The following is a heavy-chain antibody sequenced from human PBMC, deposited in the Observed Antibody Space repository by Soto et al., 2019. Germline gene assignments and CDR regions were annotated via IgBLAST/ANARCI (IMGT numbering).Heavy chain of an antibody. D-gene: IGHD5-12*01. J-gene: IGHJ6*03. V-gene: IGHV4-4*02. CDR2: IYHSGST. CDR1: SGSISSSNW. Sequence: SETLSLTCAVSSGSISSSNWWSWVRQPPGKGLEWIGEIYHSGSTNYNPSLKSRVTISVDKSKNQFSLKLSSVTAADTAVYYCARAYSGYDELYYYYYYMEVWGKGTTVTVSS. CDR3: ARAYSGYDELYYYYYYMEV.